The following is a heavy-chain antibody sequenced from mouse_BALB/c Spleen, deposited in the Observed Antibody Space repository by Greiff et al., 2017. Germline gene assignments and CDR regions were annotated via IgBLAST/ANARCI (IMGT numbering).Heavy chain of an antibody. CDR1: GYTFTSYY. D-gene: IGHD1-2*01. Sequence: QVHVKQPGAELVKPGASVKLSCKASGYTFTSYYMYWVKQRPGQGLEWIGGINPSNGGTNFNEKFKSKATLTVDKSSSTAYMQLSSLTSEDSAVYYCTRESSTATRFAYWGQGTLVTVSA. J-gene: IGHJ3*01. V-gene: IGHV1S81*02. CDR3: TRESSTATRFAY. CDR2: INPSNGGT.